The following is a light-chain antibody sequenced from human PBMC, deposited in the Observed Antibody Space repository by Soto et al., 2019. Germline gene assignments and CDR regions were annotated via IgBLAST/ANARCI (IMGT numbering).Light chain of an antibody. CDR1: QSVSSSY. CDR2: GAS. V-gene: IGKV3-20*01. J-gene: IGKJ1*01. CDR3: QQYGSSPET. Sequence: ESVLTQSPGTLCLAPGERATLSCRASQSVSSSYLAWYQQKPGQAPRLLIYGASSRATGIPDRFSGSGSGTDFTLTISRLEPEDFAVYYCQQYGSSPETFGQGTKVDI.